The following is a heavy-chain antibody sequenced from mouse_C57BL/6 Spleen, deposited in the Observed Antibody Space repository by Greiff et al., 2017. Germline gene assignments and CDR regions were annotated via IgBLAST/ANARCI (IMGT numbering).Heavy chain of an antibody. V-gene: IGHV1-54*01. CDR1: GYAFTNYL. CDR3: ARRSSYVGAMDY. CDR2: INPGSGGT. D-gene: IGHD1-1*01. Sequence: VQLQESGAELVRPGTSVKVSCKASGYAFTNYLIEWVKQRPGQGLEWIGVINPGSGGTNYNEKFKGKATLTADKSSSTAYMQLSSLTSEDSAVYFCARRSSYVGAMDYWGQGTSVTVSS. J-gene: IGHJ4*01.